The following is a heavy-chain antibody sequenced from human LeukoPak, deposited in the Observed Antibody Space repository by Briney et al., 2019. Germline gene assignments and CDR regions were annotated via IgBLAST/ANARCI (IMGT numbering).Heavy chain of an antibody. J-gene: IGHJ4*02. D-gene: IGHD3-3*01. V-gene: IGHV3-21*01. CDR1: GFTFSSYS. CDR2: ISSSSSYI. Sequence: PGGSLRLSCAASGFTFSSYSMNWVRQAPGKGLEWVSSISSSSSYIYYADSVKGRFTISRDNAKNSLYLQMNGLRAEDTAVYYCARDFWSGPFDYWGQGTLVTVSS. CDR3: ARDFWSGPFDY.